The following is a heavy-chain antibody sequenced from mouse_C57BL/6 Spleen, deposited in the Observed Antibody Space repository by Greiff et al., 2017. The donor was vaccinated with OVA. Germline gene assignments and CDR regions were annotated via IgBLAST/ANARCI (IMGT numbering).Heavy chain of an antibody. CDR3: ARDYYGSRYAWFAY. Sequence: EVQLQQSGPELVKPGASVKISCKASGYTFTDYYMNWVKQSHGKSLEWIGDINPNNGGTSYNQKFKGKATLTVDKSSSTAYMELRSLTSEDSAGYYCARDYYGSRYAWFAYWGQGTLVTVSA. CDR2: INPNNGGT. D-gene: IGHD1-1*01. CDR1: GYTFTDYY. J-gene: IGHJ3*01. V-gene: IGHV1-26*01.